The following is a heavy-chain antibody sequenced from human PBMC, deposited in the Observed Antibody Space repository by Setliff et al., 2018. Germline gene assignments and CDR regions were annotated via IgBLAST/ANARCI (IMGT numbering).Heavy chain of an antibody. CDR1: GYTFTSYG. D-gene: IGHD5-18*01. CDR3: VREGVDTRSSTDYRYYMDV. V-gene: IGHV1-18*01. CDR2: VNPYNGDT. J-gene: IGHJ6*03. Sequence: RASVKVSCKSSGYTFTSYGVSWVRQAPGQGLEWMGWVNPYNGDTKNAQKFQGRVAMTTDTSTSTAFMQLSSLRSEDTAVYYCVREGVDTRSSTDYRYYMDVWGKGTTVTVSS.